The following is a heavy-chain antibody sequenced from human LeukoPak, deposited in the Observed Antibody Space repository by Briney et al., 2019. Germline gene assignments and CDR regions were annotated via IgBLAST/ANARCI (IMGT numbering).Heavy chain of an antibody. Sequence: SETLSLTCTVSGYSISSGYYWGWIRQPPGKGLEWIGSIYHSGSTYYNPSLKSRVTISVDTSKNQFSLKLSSVTAADTAVYYCARGRSSPDYWGQGTLVTVSS. V-gene: IGHV4-38-2*02. CDR1: GYSISSGYY. J-gene: IGHJ4*02. CDR3: ARGRSSPDY. D-gene: IGHD6-13*01. CDR2: IYHSGST.